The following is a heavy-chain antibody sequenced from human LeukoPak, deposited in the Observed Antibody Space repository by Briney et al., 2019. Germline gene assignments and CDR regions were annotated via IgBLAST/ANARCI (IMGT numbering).Heavy chain of an antibody. CDR3: ASLTIAVAGQNYYYYGMDV. V-gene: IGHV4-59*12. J-gene: IGHJ6*02. CDR1: GGSISSYY. CDR2: IYYSGST. D-gene: IGHD6-19*01. Sequence: SETLSLTCTVSGGSISSYYWSWIRQPPGKGLEWIGYIYYSGSTNYNPSLKSRVTISVDTPKNQFSLKLSSVTAADTAVYYCASLTIAVAGQNYYYYGMDVWGQGTTVTVSS.